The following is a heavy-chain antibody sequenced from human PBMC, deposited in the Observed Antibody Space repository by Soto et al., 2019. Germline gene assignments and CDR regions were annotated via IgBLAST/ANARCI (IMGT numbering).Heavy chain of an antibody. CDR3: ARAQTRGWYNTY. CDR1: GFTLTDYG. CDR2: IKYDGSEK. J-gene: IGHJ4*02. Sequence: EVYLVESGGGLVQPGGSLRLSCAVSGFTLTDYGMTWVRQAPGRGLEWVANIKYDGSEKYYVDSVKGRFTISRDNAKNSLFLQMNSLRADDTAVYYCARAQTRGWYNTYWGQGTLVTVSS. V-gene: IGHV3-7*01. D-gene: IGHD6-19*01.